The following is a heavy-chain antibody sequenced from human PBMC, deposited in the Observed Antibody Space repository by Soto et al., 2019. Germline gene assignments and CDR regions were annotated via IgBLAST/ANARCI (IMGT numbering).Heavy chain of an antibody. D-gene: IGHD1-26*01. CDR1: GGTFSRYA. CDR2: IIPIFGTA. Sequence: SVKVSCKAPGGTFSRYAISWVRQAPGQGLEWMGGIIPIFGTANYAQKFQGRVTITADESTSTAYMELSSLRFEDTAVYYCARAIVGPTTTGWLDPWGPGTLVTVSS. CDR3: ARAIVGPTTTGWLDP. V-gene: IGHV1-69*13. J-gene: IGHJ5*02.